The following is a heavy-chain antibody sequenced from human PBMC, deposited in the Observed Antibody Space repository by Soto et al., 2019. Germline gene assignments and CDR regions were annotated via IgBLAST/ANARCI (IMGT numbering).Heavy chain of an antibody. Sequence: ASVKVSCKASGYTFTSYGISWVRQAPGQGLEWMGWISAYNGNTNYAQKLQGRVTMTTDTSTSTAYMELRSLGSDDTAVYYCARRCSGGSCSRAVDYWGQGTLVTVSS. D-gene: IGHD2-15*01. CDR1: GYTFTSYG. V-gene: IGHV1-18*01. CDR3: ARRCSGGSCSRAVDY. CDR2: ISAYNGNT. J-gene: IGHJ4*02.